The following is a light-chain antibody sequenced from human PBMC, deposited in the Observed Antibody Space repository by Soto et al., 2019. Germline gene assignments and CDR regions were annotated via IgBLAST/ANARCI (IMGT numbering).Light chain of an antibody. CDR2: SNN. CDR3: AAWDDSLNGPV. CDR1: SSNIGSNA. Sequence: QSVLTQPPSASGTPGQRVTISCSGSSSNIGSNAVNWYQQLPGTAPKLLIDSNNERPSGVPDRLSGSKSGTSASLAISGLQSEDEADYYCAAWDDSLNGPVFGGGTKLTVL. J-gene: IGLJ2*01. V-gene: IGLV1-44*01.